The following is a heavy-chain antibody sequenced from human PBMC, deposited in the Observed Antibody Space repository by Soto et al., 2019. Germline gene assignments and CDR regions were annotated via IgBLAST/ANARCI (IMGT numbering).Heavy chain of an antibody. D-gene: IGHD6-6*01. CDR3: AKGAYSSSSEGDAFDI. CDR1: GFTFSSYA. V-gene: IGHV3-23*01. J-gene: IGHJ3*02. Sequence: GGSLRLSCAASGFTFSSYAMSWVRQAPGKGLEWVSAISGSGGSTYYADSVKGRFTISRDNSKNTLYLQMNSLRAEDTAVYYCAKGAYSSSSEGDAFDIWGQGTMVTVSS. CDR2: ISGSGGST.